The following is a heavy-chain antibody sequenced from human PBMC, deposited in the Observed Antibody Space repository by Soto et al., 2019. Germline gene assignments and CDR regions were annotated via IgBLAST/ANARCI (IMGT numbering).Heavy chain of an antibody. J-gene: IGHJ6*02. V-gene: IGHV3-30-3*01. D-gene: IGHD2-15*01. CDR2: ISYDGSNK. Sequence: QVQLVESGGGVVQPGRSLRLSCAASGFTFSSYAMHWVRQAPGKGLEWVAVISYDGSNKYYADSVKGRFTISRDNSKNTLYLQMNSLRAEDTAVYYCARDLLGYCSGGSCYSGFYGMDVWGQGTTGTVSS. CDR3: ARDLLGYCSGGSCYSGFYGMDV. CDR1: GFTFSSYA.